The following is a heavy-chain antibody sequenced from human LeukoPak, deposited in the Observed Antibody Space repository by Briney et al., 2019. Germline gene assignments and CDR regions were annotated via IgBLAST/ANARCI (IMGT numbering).Heavy chain of an antibody. D-gene: IGHD2-15*01. CDR1: GGSISSYY. CDR2: IYTRGST. CDR3: ARDPGSCSGGSCYSDAFDI. V-gene: IGHV4-4*07. J-gene: IGHJ3*02. Sequence: SETLSLTCTLSGGSISSYYWSWIRHPAGKGLEWIGRIYTRGSTNHNPSLKSRVTLSLDESETQFSLKRSSLTAADTAVYYCARDPGSCSGGSCYSDAFDIWGQGTMVTVSS.